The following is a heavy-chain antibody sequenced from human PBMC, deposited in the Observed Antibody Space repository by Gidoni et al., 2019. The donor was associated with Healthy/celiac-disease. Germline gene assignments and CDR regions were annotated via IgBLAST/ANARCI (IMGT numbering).Heavy chain of an antibody. CDR2: ISYDGSNK. Sequence: QVQLVESGGGVVQPGRSLRLSCAASGFTFSSYAMHWVRQAPGKGLEWVAVISYDGSNKYYADSVKGRFTISRDNSKNTLYLQMNSLRAEDTAVYYCARERRYYDSSDEYFQHWGQGTLVTVSS. V-gene: IGHV3-30-3*01. J-gene: IGHJ1*01. CDR3: ARERRYYDSSDEYFQH. D-gene: IGHD3-22*01. CDR1: GFTFSSYA.